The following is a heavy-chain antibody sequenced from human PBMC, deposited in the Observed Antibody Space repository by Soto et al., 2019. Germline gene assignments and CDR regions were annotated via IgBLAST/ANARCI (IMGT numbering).Heavy chain of an antibody. V-gene: IGHV3-30-3*01. CDR1: GFTFSTSA. Sequence: QVQVVESGGGVVQPGGSLRLSCAASGFTFSTSAMHWVRQAPGKGLEWMAMISYGGNNKYYADSVKGRFTISRDISESTLYLQMNSLRIEDTAVYYCAREEFEAGRRHFGYWGQGTLVSVSS. J-gene: IGHJ4*02. D-gene: IGHD6-13*01. CDR3: AREEFEAGRRHFGY. CDR2: ISYGGNNK.